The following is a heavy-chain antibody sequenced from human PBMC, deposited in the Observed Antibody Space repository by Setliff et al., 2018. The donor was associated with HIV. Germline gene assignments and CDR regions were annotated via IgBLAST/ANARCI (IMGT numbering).Heavy chain of an antibody. D-gene: IGHD3-22*01. CDR2: VNWNGGNT. CDR3: ARAYNVYDYRFDSSGYNY. Sequence: PGGSLRLSCTASGFTFDDYAMTWVRQSPGKGLEWVSSVNWNGGNTGSADSVKGRFTISRDNARNSVYLQMNSLGAEDTAVYYCARAYNVYDYRFDSSGYNYWGQETLVTVSS. CDR1: GFTFDDYA. V-gene: IGHV3-20*04. J-gene: IGHJ4*02.